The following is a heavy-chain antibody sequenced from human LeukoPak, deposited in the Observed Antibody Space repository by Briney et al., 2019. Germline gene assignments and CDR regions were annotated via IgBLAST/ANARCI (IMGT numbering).Heavy chain of an antibody. Sequence: GGSLRLSCAVSGSIFSSYAMSWVRQAPGRGLEWVSYIGSSSSTIYYADSVKGRFTISRDNAKNSLYLQMNSLRAEDTAIYYCVGQNHFDYWGRGTLVTVSS. J-gene: IGHJ4*02. V-gene: IGHV3-48*01. CDR1: GSIFSSYA. D-gene: IGHD1-14*01. CDR2: IGSSSSTI. CDR3: VGQNHFDY.